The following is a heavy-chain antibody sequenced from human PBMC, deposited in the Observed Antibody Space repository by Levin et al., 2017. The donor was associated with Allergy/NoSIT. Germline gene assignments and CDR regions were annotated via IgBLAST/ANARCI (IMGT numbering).Heavy chain of an antibody. D-gene: IGHD1-14*01. V-gene: IGHV3-9*01. J-gene: IGHJ3*02. CDR2: ITWNSVGI. Sequence: LSLTCAASGFTFDGHAMHWVRQAPGKGLEWVSHITWNSVGINYADSVKGRFTISRDNAKNSLYLQMNSLRAEDTALYYCAKARPGTDAFDIWGQGTMVTVSS. CDR1: GFTFDGHA. CDR3: AKARPGTDAFDI.